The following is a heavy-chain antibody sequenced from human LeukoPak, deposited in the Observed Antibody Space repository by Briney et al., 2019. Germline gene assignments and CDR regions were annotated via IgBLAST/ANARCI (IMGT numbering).Heavy chain of an antibody. D-gene: IGHD3-10*01. V-gene: IGHV3-9*01. J-gene: IGHJ4*02. Sequence: GGSLRLSCAASGFTFDDTAMHWVRQAPGKGLEGVSGISWNGDSIDYADSVKGRFTISRDNAKNSLYLQMNSLRAEDTALYYCATSWSYGSGSYYNPIAYWGQGTLVTVSS. CDR3: ATSWSYGSGSYYNPIAY. CDR2: ISWNGDSI. CDR1: GFTFDDTA.